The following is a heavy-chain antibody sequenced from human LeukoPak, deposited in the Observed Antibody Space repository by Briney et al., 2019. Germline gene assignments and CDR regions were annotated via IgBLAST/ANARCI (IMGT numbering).Heavy chain of an antibody. CDR3: ARRVYGGNARCCYFDY. Sequence: SETLSLTCTVSGGSISSYYWSWLRQPPGKGLEWLGYIYYSGSTNYNPSLKSRVTISVDTSKNQFSLKLSSVTAADTAVYYCARRVYGGNARCCYFDYWGQGTLVTVSS. V-gene: IGHV4-59*01. CDR2: IYYSGST. J-gene: IGHJ4*02. D-gene: IGHD4-23*01. CDR1: GGSISSYY.